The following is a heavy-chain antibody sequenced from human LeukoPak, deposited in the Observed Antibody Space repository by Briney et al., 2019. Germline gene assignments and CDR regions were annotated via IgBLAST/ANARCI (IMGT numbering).Heavy chain of an antibody. CDR2: INWNGDNP. CDR1: GFTFEDYG. J-gene: IGHJ4*02. CDR3: ARRSVAGATTGYYYDS. D-gene: IGHD1-26*01. Sequence: GGSLRLSCEASGFTFEDYGMTWVRQRPGKGLVYVCEINWNGDNPVYENSLRGRFTISRDNAKNSVYLQMSSLRVDDTAFYYCARRSVAGATTGYYYDSWGQGTLVTVSS. V-gene: IGHV3-20*04.